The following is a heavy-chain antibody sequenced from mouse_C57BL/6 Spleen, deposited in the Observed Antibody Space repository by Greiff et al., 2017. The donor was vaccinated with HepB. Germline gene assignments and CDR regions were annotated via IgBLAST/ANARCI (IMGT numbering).Heavy chain of an antibody. CDR1: GYAFSSSW. D-gene: IGHD1-1*01. CDR3: ARGYGSVGWFAY. J-gene: IGHJ3*01. CDR2: IYPGDGDT. V-gene: IGHV1-82*01. Sequence: QVQLQQSGPELVKPGASVKISCKASGYAFSSSWMNWVKQRPGKGLEWIGRIYPGDGDTNYNGKFKGKATLTADKSSSTAYMQLSSLTSEDSAVYFCARGYGSVGWFAYWGQGTLVTVSA.